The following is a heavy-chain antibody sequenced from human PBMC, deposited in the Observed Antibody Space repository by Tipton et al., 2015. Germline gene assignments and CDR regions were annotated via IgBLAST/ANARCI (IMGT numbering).Heavy chain of an antibody. V-gene: IGHV4-59*01. J-gene: IGHJ5*02. D-gene: IGHD3-16*01. CDR3: ARDLGPIHP. CDR2: IYYSGST. CDR1: GDSIRTYH. Sequence: GLVKPSETLSLTCSVSGDSIRTYHWSWIRQPAGKGLEWLGYIYYSGSTNYNPSLKSRVTISVDSSRTQLSLKLSSVTAADTAVYYCARDLGPIHPWGQGILVTVSS.